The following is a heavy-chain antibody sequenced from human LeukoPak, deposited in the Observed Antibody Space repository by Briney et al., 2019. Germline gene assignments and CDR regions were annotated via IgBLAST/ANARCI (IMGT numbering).Heavy chain of an antibody. CDR3: ARTSYYYDTTMVHFDY. J-gene: IGHJ4*02. CDR2: IYYSGST. Sequence: EASETLSLTCTVSGGSISTYYWSWLRQPPGKGLEWLGYIYYSGSTNHNPSLKSRVTMSVDTSKNQFSLTLSSVTAADTAVYYCARTSYYYDTTMVHFDYWGQGTLVTVSS. D-gene: IGHD3-22*01. CDR1: GGSISTYY. V-gene: IGHV4-59*08.